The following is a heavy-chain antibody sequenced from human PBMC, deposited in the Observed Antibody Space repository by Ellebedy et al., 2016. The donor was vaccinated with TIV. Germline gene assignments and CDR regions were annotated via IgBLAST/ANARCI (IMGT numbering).Heavy chain of an antibody. CDR3: ARVWESYSIDY. CDR1: GFTFSSYD. Sequence: GESLKISCAASGFTFSSYDMHWVRQAPGKGLVWVSRINIDGSSTTYADSVKGRFTISRDNSKNTLYLQLNSLRPEDTAVYYCARVWESYSIDYWGQGTLVTVTS. CDR2: INIDGSST. D-gene: IGHD1-26*01. V-gene: IGHV3-74*01. J-gene: IGHJ4*02.